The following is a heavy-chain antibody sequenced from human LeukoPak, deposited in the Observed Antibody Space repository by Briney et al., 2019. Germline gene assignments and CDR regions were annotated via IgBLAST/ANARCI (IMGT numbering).Heavy chain of an antibody. CDR2: IRSDGSNK. V-gene: IGHV3-30*02. D-gene: IGHD6-19*01. J-gene: IGHJ6*03. CDR1: VFSLTSYG. CDR3: AKDEQWLPSLYYYHYMDV. Sequence: PGGSLSLSCAASVFSLTSYGMHWVRQAPGKGLEWVAFIRSDGSNKYYADSVKGRFTISRDNSNNTLYLQMNSLRAEDTAVYYCAKDEQWLPSLYYYHYMDVWGKGTTVTVSS.